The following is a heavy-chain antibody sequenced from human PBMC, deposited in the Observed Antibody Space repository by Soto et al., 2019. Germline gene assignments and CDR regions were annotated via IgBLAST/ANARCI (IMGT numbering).Heavy chain of an antibody. CDR1: GGTFSSYA. CDR2: IIPIFGTA. CDR3: AAGARDPKGGGPP. Sequence: SVKVSCKASGGTFSSYAISWARQAPGQGLEWMGGIIPIFGTANYAQKFQGRVTITADESTSTAYMELSSLRSEDTAVYYCAAGARDPKGGGPPWGQGTLVTVSS. J-gene: IGHJ5*02. V-gene: IGHV1-69*13. D-gene: IGHD1-26*01.